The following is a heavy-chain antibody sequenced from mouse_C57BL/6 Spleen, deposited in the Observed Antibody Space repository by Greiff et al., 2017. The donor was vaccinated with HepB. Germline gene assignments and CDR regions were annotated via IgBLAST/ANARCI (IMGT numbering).Heavy chain of an antibody. J-gene: IGHJ1*03. CDR1: GYAFSSSW. CDR3: ARNGGHWYFDV. Sequence: VQLKQSGPELVKPGASVKISCKASGYAFSSSWMNWVKQRPGKGLEWIGRIYPGDGDTNYNGKFKGKATLTADKSSSTAYMQLSSLTSEDSAVYFCARNGGHWYFDVWGTGTTVTVSS. CDR2: IYPGDGDT. V-gene: IGHV1-82*01.